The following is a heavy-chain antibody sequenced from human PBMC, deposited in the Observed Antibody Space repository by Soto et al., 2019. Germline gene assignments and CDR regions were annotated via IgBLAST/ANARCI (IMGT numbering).Heavy chain of an antibody. CDR3: ARVGGYGEHSLDY. D-gene: IGHD5-12*01. CDR1: GFTFTDYG. J-gene: IGHJ4*02. CDR2: ISYDGSNK. V-gene: IGHV3-30*03. Sequence: GGSLRLSCADSGFTFTDYGMHWVRQAPGKGLEWVAVISYDGSNKYYADSVKGRFTISRDNAKNSLYLQMNSLRAEDTAVYYCARVGGYGEHSLDYWGQGTLVTVSS.